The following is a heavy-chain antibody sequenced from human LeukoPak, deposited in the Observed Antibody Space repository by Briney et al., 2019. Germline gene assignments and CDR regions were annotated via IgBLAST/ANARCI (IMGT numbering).Heavy chain of an antibody. J-gene: IGHJ4*02. Sequence: GESLKISCKGSGYSFTSYWIGWVRQMPGKGLEWMGIIYPGDSDTRYSPFFQGHVTISADKSISTAYLQWSSLKAWDTAMYYCARRIAVAGTVMVDYWGQGILVTASS. D-gene: IGHD6-19*01. CDR1: GYSFTSYW. CDR2: IYPGDSDT. CDR3: ARRIAVAGTVMVDY. V-gene: IGHV5-51*01.